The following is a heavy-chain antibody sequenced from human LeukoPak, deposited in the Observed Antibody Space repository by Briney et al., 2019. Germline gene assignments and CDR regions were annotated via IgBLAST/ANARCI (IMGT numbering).Heavy chain of an antibody. V-gene: IGHV1-18*01. CDR2: ISAYNGNT. CDR3: ARHAETARLDY. Sequence: ASVKVSCKASGYTFTSYGISWVRQAPGQGLEWMGWISAYNGNTHYAQKLQGRVTMTTDTSTSTVYMELRSLRSDDTAVYYCARHAETARLDYWGQGTLVTVSS. D-gene: IGHD6-6*01. J-gene: IGHJ4*02. CDR1: GYTFTSYG.